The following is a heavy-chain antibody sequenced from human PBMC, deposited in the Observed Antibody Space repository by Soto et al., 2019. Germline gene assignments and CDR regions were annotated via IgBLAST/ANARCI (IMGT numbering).Heavy chain of an antibody. J-gene: IGHJ3*01. CDR2: ISGGGDGT. CDR3: AKKGLSSVATYWTTVDWRYAFDV. Sequence: EVQLLESGGGLVRPGGSLRLSCAASGFTFYNYAMNWVRQAPGKGLEWVSTISGGGDGTYYAESVKGRFTISRDNSRNTVDLQMISLRADDTAVYYCAKKGLSSVATYWTTVDWRYAFDVGGEGTLVTVSS. D-gene: IGHD3-9*01. V-gene: IGHV3-23*01. CDR1: GFTFYNYA.